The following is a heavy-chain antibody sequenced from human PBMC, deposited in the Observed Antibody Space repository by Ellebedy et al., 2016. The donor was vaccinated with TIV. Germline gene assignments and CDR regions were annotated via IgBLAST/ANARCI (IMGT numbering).Heavy chain of an antibody. CDR3: ARTVEDYDFWSGSLDYYYGMDV. J-gene: IGHJ6*02. D-gene: IGHD3-3*01. Sequence: ASVKVSCXVSGYTLTELSMHWVRQAPGKGLEWMGGFDPEDGETIYAQKFQGRVTITADKSTSTAYMELSSLRSEDTAVYYCARTVEDYDFWSGSLDYYYGMDVWGQGTTVTVSS. CDR2: FDPEDGET. CDR1: GYTLTELS. V-gene: IGHV1-24*01.